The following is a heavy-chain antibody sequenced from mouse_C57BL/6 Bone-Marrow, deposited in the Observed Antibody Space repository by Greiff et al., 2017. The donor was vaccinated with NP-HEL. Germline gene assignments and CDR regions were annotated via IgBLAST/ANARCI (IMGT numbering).Heavy chain of an antibody. CDR2: IYPGSGNT. J-gene: IGHJ2*01. D-gene: IGHD2-12*01. CDR1: GYTFTDYY. Sequence: VKLVESGAELVRPGASVKLSCKASGYTFTDYYINWVKQRPGQGLEWIARIYPGSGNTYYNEKFKGKATLTAEKSSSTAYMQLSSLTSEDSAVYFCANPYYSLYYFDYWGQGTTLTVSS. V-gene: IGHV1-76*01. CDR3: ANPYYSLYYFDY.